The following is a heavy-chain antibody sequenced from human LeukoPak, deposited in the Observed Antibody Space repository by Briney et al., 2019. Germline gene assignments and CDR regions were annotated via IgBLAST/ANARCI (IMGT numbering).Heavy chain of an antibody. CDR2: IYPGDSDT. J-gene: IGHJ4*02. Sequence: HGESLKTSCKGSGYSFTSYWIGWVRQIPGKGLGGMGIIYPGDSDTRYSPSFQGQVTISADKSISTAYLQWSSLTASDTAMYYCARRKFSTGFMVTPYFDYWGQGTLVTVSS. D-gene: IGHD5-18*01. CDR3: ARRKFSTGFMVTPYFDY. V-gene: IGHV5-51*01. CDR1: GYSFTSYW.